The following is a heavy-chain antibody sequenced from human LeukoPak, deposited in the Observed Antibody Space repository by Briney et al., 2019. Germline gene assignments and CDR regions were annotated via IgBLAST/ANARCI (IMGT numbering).Heavy chain of an antibody. CDR2: IFYSGSI. CDR3: AKTHSHFPPYFDY. V-gene: IGHV4-4*02. D-gene: IGHD4-11*01. Sequence: SGTLSLTCAVSGGSISTYNWWSWVRQPPGKGLEWIGEIFYSGSINYNPSLKSRVTLSLDKSKNQFSLQLSSVTAADTAMYYCAKTHSHFPPYFDYWGQGTLVIVPS. CDR1: GGSISTYNW. J-gene: IGHJ4*02.